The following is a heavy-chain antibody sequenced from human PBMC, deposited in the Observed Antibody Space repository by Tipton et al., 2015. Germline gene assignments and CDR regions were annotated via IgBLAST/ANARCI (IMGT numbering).Heavy chain of an antibody. D-gene: IGHD1-14*01. CDR2: IIGSGGRS. CDR1: GFTFASYG. J-gene: IGHJ3*01. Sequence: GSLRLSCAASGFTFASYGMSWVRRAPGKGLEWVSVIIGSGGRSFYADSVEGRFTISRDNTKNSLYLQMNSLRAEDTAIYYCARPLFHDHSLGAFDLWGQGTMVTVSS. V-gene: IGHV3-23*01. CDR3: ARPLFHDHSLGAFDL.